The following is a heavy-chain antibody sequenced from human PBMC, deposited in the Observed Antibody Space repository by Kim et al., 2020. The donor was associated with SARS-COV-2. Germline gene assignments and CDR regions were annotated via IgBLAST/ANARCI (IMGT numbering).Heavy chain of an antibody. V-gene: IGHV4-59*01. J-gene: IGHJ6*03. CDR3: ARDGGRRAGYYYHYMDV. CDR2: IYYSGST. CDR1: GGSISTYY. Sequence: SETLSLTCTVSGGSISTYYWGWIRQPPGKGLEWIGYIYYSGSTNYNPSLKSRVTISVDTSKNQFSLKLSSVTAADTAVYYCARDGGRRAGYYYHYMDVWGKGTTVTVSS.